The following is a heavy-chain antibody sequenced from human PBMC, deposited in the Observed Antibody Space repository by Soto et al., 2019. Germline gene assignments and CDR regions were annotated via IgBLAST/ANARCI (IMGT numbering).Heavy chain of an antibody. J-gene: IGHJ4*02. Sequence: EVQLVESGGGLVKPGGSLTPSCAASGFAFRSYNMNWVRQAPGKGLEWVASISSGSSNIYYADSVKGRFTISRDNAKNSLFLQMDSLRAEDSAVYYCASATVVAATFDFWGQGTLVTVSS. CDR1: GFAFRSYN. CDR2: ISSGSSNI. D-gene: IGHD2-15*01. V-gene: IGHV3-21*01. CDR3: ASATVVAATFDF.